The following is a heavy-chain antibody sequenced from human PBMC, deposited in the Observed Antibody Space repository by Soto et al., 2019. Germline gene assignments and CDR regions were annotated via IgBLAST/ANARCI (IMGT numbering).Heavy chain of an antibody. D-gene: IGHD3-3*01. CDR2: ISPDGTTT. CDR1: GFTFSGDW. J-gene: IGHJ5*02. CDR3: SRGRSPYYGYFDP. Sequence: PGGSLRLSCVASGFTFSGDWMHWVRQVPGKGLVWVSRISPDGTTTYYADSVKGRFTISRDNAKNTLYLQMNGLRADDTAVYYCSRGRSPYYGYFDPWGPGTQVTVSS. V-gene: IGHV3-74*01.